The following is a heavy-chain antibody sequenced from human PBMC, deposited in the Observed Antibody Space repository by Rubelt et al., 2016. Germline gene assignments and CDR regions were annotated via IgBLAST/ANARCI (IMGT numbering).Heavy chain of an antibody. CDR1: GFSFSSPG. CDR2: ILYDRSDT. Sequence: GGSLRLSCAASGFSFSSPGMNWVRQAPGRGLEWVAFILYDRSDTKYGDSVKGRFTISRDNYKNTLYLQMNSLRVEDTAVYYCAKVVCSNYCWYFDLWGRGTLVTVSS. D-gene: IGHD4-11*01. CDR3: AKVVCSNYCWYFDL. V-gene: IGHV3-30*02. J-gene: IGHJ2*01.